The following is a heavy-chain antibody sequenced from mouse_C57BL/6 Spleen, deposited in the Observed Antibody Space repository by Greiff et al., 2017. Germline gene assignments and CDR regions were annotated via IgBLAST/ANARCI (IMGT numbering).Heavy chain of an antibody. CDR3: ARHEAAYYYGSSYGYFDV. J-gene: IGHJ1*03. V-gene: IGHV5-12*01. CDR2: ISNGGGST. CDR1: GFTFSDYY. Sequence: EVQGVESGGGLVQPGGSLKLSCAASGFTFSDYYMYWVRQTPEKRLEWVAYISNGGGSTYYPDTVKGRFTISRDNAKNTLYLQMSRLKSEDTAMYYCARHEAAYYYGSSYGYFDVWGTGTRVTVSS. D-gene: IGHD1-1*01.